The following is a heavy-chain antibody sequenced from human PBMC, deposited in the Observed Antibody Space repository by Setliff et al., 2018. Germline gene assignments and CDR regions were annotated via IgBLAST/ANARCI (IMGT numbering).Heavy chain of an antibody. CDR1: GFTFKDYY. CDR2: ISGGGTTM. V-gene: IGHV3-11*04. J-gene: IGHJ6*02. CDR3: ARDGVYYGMDV. Sequence: GGSLRLSCAASGFTFKDYYMSWVRQAPGKGLEWISKISGGGTTMFYADSVRGRLTVSRDNAKSSLFLEMNSLRAEDTGVYYCARDGVYYGMDVWGQGTSVTVS.